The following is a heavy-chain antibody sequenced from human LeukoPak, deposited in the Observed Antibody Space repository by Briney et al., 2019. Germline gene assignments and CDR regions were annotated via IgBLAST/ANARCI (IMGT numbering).Heavy chain of an antibody. J-gene: IGHJ4*02. D-gene: IGHD3-22*01. CDR2: ISSSGGST. Sequence: GGSLRLSCAASGFTFSDYYMSWIRQAPGKGLEWVSYISSSGGSTYYADSVKGRFTISRDNSKNTLYLQMNSLRAEDTAVYYCAKGSGYYYPFDYWGQGTLVTVSS. V-gene: IGHV3-11*01. CDR1: GFTFSDYY. CDR3: AKGSGYYYPFDY.